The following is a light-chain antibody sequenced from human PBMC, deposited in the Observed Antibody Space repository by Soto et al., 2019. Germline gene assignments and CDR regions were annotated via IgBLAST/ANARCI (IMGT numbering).Light chain of an antibody. CDR3: SSYTSSSTLYV. CDR2: EVT. J-gene: IGLJ1*01. CDR1: SSDVGGYNY. Sequence: QSALPQPASVSGSPGQSITISCTGTSSDVGGYNYVSWYQQHPGKAPKLMISEVTNRPSGVSNRFSGSKSGNTASLTISGLQAEDEADYYCSSYTSSSTLYVFGTGTKLTVL. V-gene: IGLV2-14*01.